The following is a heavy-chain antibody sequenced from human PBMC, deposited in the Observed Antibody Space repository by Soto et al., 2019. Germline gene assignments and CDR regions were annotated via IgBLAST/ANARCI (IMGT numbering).Heavy chain of an antibody. D-gene: IGHD3-3*01. CDR3: AKDLVRHYDFWSGYQFDY. V-gene: IGHV3-23*01. Sequence: PGGSLRLSCAASGFTFSSYAMSWVRQAPGKGLEWVSAISGSGGSTYYADSVKGRFTISRDNSKNTLYLQMNSLRAEDTAVYYCAKDLVRHYDFWSGYQFDYWGQGTLVTVSS. CDR1: GFTFSSYA. CDR2: ISGSGGST. J-gene: IGHJ4*02.